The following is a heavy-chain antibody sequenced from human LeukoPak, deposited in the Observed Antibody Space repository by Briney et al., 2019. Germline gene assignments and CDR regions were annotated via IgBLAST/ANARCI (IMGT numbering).Heavy chain of an antibody. D-gene: IGHD3-16*01. CDR1: GGSVTTGTYH. CDR3: ARDHYYDGRGRFDP. CDR2: VYFDGGT. Sequence: SETLSLTYSVSGGSVTTGTYHWAWIRQPPGKRLEWIGSVYFDGGTHYNRSLQSRVAISVDTSKNQYSLRLSSVTAADTAVYYCARDHYYDGRGRFDPWGQGILVTVPS. J-gene: IGHJ5*02. V-gene: IGHV4-39*07.